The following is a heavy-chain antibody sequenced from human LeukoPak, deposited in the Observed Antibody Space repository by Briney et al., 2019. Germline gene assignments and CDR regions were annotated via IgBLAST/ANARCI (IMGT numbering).Heavy chain of an antibody. CDR1: GYTFTGYY. Sequence: ASVKVSCKASGYTFTGYYMHWVRQAPGQGLEWMGRSNPNSGGTNYAQKFQGRVTMTRDTSISTAYMELSRLRSDGTAVYYCARPKYYYDSSGQHYYFDYWGQGTLVTVSS. CDR2: SNPNSGGT. V-gene: IGHV1-2*06. CDR3: ARPKYYYDSSGQHYYFDY. D-gene: IGHD3-22*01. J-gene: IGHJ4*02.